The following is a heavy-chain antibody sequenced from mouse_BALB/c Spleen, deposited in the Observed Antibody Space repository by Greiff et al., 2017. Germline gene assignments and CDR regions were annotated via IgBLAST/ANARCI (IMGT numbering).Heavy chain of an antibody. J-gene: IGHJ4*01. V-gene: IGHV1-7*01. Sequence: VQLLQSGAELAKPGASVTMSCKASGYTFTSYWMHWVKQRPGQGLEWLGYINPSTGSTEYNQKFKDQATLNANKYSNTAYMQLSSLTSEDSAVYYWARGIRGDARDYGGQGTSVTVAS. CDR2: INPSTGST. CDR1: GYTFTSYW. CDR3: ARGIRGDARDY.